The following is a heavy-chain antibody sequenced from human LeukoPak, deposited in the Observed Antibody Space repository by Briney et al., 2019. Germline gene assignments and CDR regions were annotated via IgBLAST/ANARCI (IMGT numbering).Heavy chain of an antibody. Sequence: SGGSLGLSCAASGFTFSDYYMSWIRQAPGKGLEWVSYISSSGSTIYYADSVKGRFTISRDNAKNSLYLQMNSLRAEDTAVYYCARDPPYSSSWYVRYGMDVWGQGTTVTVSS. CDR3: ARDPPYSSSWYVRYGMDV. D-gene: IGHD6-13*01. CDR2: ISSSGSTI. J-gene: IGHJ6*02. V-gene: IGHV3-11*01. CDR1: GFTFSDYY.